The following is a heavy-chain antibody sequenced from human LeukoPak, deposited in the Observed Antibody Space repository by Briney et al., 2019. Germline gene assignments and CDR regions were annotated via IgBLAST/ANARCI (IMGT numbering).Heavy chain of an antibody. Sequence: SETLSLTCAVYGGSFSGYYWSWIRQPPGKGLEWIGEVNHSGSTNYNPSLKSRVTISVDTSENQFSLKLSSVTAADTAVYYCASGLPVAAYYYYGMDVWGKGTTVTVSS. CDR3: ASGLPVAAYYYYGMDV. CDR2: VNHSGST. CDR1: GGSFSGYY. D-gene: IGHD6-19*01. V-gene: IGHV4-34*01. J-gene: IGHJ6*04.